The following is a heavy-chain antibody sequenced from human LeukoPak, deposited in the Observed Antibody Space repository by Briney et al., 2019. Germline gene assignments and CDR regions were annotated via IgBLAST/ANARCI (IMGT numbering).Heavy chain of an antibody. CDR1: GSTFSSYW. CDR3: ARGSSLWFGDR. V-gene: IGHV3-7*03. CDR2: IKQDGSEK. J-gene: IGHJ4*02. D-gene: IGHD3-10*01. Sequence: GGSLRLSCAASGSTFSSYWMTWVRQAPGKGLEWVANIKQDGSEKYYVDSVKGRFPISRDNAKNLLYLQTNSLRAEDTAMYFCARGSSLWFGDRWGQGTLVTVSS.